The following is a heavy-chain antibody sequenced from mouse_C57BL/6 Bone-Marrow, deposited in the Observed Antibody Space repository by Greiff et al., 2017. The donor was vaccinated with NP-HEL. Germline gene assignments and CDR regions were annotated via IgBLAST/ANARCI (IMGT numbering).Heavy chain of an antibody. Sequence: EVQLKQSGTVLARPGASVKMSCKTSGYTFTSYWMHWVKQRPGQGLEWIGAIYPGNSDTSYNQKFKGKAKLTAVTSASTAYMQLSSLTNEDSAVYYCTRARYYSKGGFACWGKGTLVTVSA. D-gene: IGHD2-5*01. V-gene: IGHV1-5*01. CDR1: GYTFTSYW. CDR3: TRARYYSKGGFAC. J-gene: IGHJ3*01. CDR2: IYPGNSDT.